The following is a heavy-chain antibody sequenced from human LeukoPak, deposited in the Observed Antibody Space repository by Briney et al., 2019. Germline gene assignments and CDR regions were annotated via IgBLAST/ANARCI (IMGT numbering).Heavy chain of an antibody. CDR2: IKEEGSEK. Sequence: PGGSLRLSCEVSGFTFSNYWMTWVRQAPGKGLEWVANIKEEGSEKNYVDSVKGRFTISRDNAKNSLYLQMNSLRAEDTAVYYCARGGSDSDYWGQGTLVTVSS. CDR1: GFTFSNYW. V-gene: IGHV3-7*04. CDR3: ARGGSDSDY. D-gene: IGHD6-6*01. J-gene: IGHJ4*02.